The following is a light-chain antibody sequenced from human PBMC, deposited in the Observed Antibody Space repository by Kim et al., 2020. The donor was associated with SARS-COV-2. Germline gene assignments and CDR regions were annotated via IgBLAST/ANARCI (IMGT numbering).Light chain of an antibody. Sequence: SSELTQDPAVSVALGQTVRITCQGDSLRNYYASWYQQKPGQAPVLVIYGKNNRPSGIPDRFSGSSSGNTASLTITGAQAEDEADYYCNSRDSRGNHLWVF. CDR3: NSRDSRGNHLWV. V-gene: IGLV3-19*01. J-gene: IGLJ3*02. CDR1: SLRNYY. CDR2: GKN.